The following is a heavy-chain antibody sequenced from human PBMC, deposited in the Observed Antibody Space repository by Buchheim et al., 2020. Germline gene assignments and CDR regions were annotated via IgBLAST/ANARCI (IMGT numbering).Heavy chain of an antibody. Sequence: QVQLVESGGGLVKPGGSLRLSCAASGFSFSDYYMSWIRQAPGKGLELISYISSSSSTNYADSVKGRFTISRDNAKNSLYLQMNSLRVEDTAVYYCARAPYGSGSYYVAYYFDSWGQGTL. V-gene: IGHV3-11*06. CDR2: ISSSSST. CDR3: ARAPYGSGSYYVAYYFDS. D-gene: IGHD3-10*01. J-gene: IGHJ4*02. CDR1: GFSFSDYY.